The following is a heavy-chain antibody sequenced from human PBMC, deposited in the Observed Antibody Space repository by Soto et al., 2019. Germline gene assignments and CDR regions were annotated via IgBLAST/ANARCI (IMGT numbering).Heavy chain of an antibody. V-gene: IGHV3-33*01. CDR3: ARGRLYGDYADY. CDR1: GFTFSSYG. D-gene: IGHD4-17*01. J-gene: IGHJ4*02. CDR2: IWYDGSNK. Sequence: GGSLRLSCAASGFTFSSYGMHWVRQAPGKGLEWVAVIWYDGSNKYYADSVKGRFTISRDNSKNTLYLQMNSLRAEDTAVYYCARGRLYGDYADYWCQGTLVTV.